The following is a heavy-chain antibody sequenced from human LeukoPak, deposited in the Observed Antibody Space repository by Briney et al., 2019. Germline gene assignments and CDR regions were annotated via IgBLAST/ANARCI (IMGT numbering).Heavy chain of an antibody. J-gene: IGHJ4*02. CDR1: GFTFSSYS. Sequence: GGSLRLSCAASGFTFSSYSMNWVRQAPGKGLEWVSSISSSSSYIYYADSVKGRFTISRDNAKNSLYLQMNSLRAEDTAMYYCARDLDHDYGDYWGQGSLVTVSS. CDR3: ARDLDHDYGDY. CDR2: ISSSSSYI. V-gene: IGHV3-21*04.